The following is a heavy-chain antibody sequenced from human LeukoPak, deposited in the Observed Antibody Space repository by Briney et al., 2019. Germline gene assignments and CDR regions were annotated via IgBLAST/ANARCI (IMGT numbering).Heavy chain of an antibody. J-gene: IGHJ6*02. CDR1: GFTFSDYY. CDR3: ARGRAHGMDV. Sequence: GGSLRLSCAASGFTFSDYYMSWIRQAPGKGREGVSYLSGTSDTIDYADSVKGRFTISRDNAKNSVFLQMNSLRAEDTALYYCARGRAHGMDVWGQGTPVTVSS. V-gene: IGHV3-11*01. CDR2: LSGTSDTI.